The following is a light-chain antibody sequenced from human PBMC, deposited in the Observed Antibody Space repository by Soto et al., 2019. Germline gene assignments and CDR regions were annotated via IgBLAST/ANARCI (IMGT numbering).Light chain of an antibody. V-gene: IGKV3-20*01. CDR1: QSVSRSY. J-gene: IGKJ1*01. CDR3: QQYGTSVWT. CDR2: AAS. Sequence: EIVLTQFPGTLSLSPGERATLSCRASQSVSRSYLAWYHQKPGQAPRLLIYAASSRAAGIPDRFSGRGSGTDFTLTISRLEPEDLAVYYCQQYGTSVWTFGQGTKVEIE.